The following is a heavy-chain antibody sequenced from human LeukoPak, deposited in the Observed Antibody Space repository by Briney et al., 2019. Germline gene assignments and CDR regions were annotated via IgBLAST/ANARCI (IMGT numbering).Heavy chain of an antibody. CDR3: AREGDHYKEFDS. CDR1: GYTFINYF. Sequence: ASVKVSCKASGYTFINYFVHWVRQAPGQGLEWMGVINPRSGGTTYAQKFQGRVTMTRDTSTTTVYVELSSLRSEDTAVYYCAREGDHYKEFDSWGQGALVTVSS. J-gene: IGHJ4*02. V-gene: IGHV1-46*01. CDR2: INPRSGGT. D-gene: IGHD5-24*01.